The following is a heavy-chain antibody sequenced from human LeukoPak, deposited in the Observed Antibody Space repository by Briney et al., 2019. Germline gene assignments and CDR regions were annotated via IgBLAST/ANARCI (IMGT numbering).Heavy chain of an antibody. CDR3: VRTRPVSGWFDP. CDR2: IDWDNDK. D-gene: IGHD5/OR15-5a*01. Sequence: SGPALVKPTQTLTLTCTFSGFSLRTSGMCVSWIRQPPRKALEWLARIDWDNDKYYTTSLKTRLTISKDTSKNQVVLTMTNMDPVDTATYYCVRTRPVSGWFDPWGQGTLVTVSS. V-gene: IGHV2-70*11. J-gene: IGHJ5*02. CDR1: GFSLRTSGMC.